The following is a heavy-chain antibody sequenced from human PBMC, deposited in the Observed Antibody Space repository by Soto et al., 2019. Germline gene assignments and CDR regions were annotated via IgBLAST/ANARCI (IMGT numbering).Heavy chain of an antibody. D-gene: IGHD3-3*01. J-gene: IGHJ5*02. V-gene: IGHV2-5*02. Sequence: SGPTLVNPTQTLTLTCTFSGFSLSTSGVGVAWIRQPPGKALEWLALIYWDDDKRYSPSLKSRLTITKDTSKNQVVLTMTNMDLVNPPTFFCPHIRQKFGVVVKTGFAPGGQGPRAPVPS. CDR1: GFSLSTSGVG. CDR2: IYWDDDK. CDR3: PHIRQKFGVVVKTGFAP.